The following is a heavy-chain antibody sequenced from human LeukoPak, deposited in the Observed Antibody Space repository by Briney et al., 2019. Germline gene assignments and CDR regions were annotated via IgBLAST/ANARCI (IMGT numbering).Heavy chain of an antibody. CDR2: ISAYNGNT. CDR3: AREVVGYCSSSSCYDLDY. D-gene: IGHD2-2*01. CDR1: GYTFTSYG. Sequence: ASVKVSCKASGYTFTSYGISWVRQAPGQGLEWMGWISAYNGNTNYAQKLQGRVTMTTDTSTSTAYMELRSLRSDDTAAYYCAREVVGYCSSSSCYDLDYWGQGTLVTVSS. J-gene: IGHJ4*02. V-gene: IGHV1-18*01.